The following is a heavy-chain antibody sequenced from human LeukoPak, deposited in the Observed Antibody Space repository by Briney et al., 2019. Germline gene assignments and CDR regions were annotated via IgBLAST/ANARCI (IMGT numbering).Heavy chain of an antibody. CDR1: GFTFNNYW. CDR3: AAGPAGNGHLSSY. D-gene: IGHD1-1*01. J-gene: IGHJ4*02. Sequence: GGSLRLSCAASGFTFNNYWLHWVRQVPGKGLMWVSRINGDGNNVNYADSVKGRFTISRDNAKNTLHLQMNSLRAEDTAVYYCAAGPAGNGHLSSYWGQGTRVSVSS. CDR2: INGDGNNV. V-gene: IGHV3-74*01.